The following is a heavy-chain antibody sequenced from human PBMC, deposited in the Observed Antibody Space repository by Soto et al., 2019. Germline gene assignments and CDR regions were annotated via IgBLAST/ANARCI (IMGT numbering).Heavy chain of an antibody. CDR2: IYYSGTT. D-gene: IGHD1-1*01. V-gene: IGHV4-39*01. Sequence: QLQLQESGPGLVKPSETLSLTCTVSGASISSSGYYWGWIRQPPGKGPEWIGSIYYSGTTYYNPSITILATIPGYTSKNLAPLMPSPVTGAETAVYPCVRGVKNEQHETYYFDFWGQGNLVTVSS. CDR1: GASISSSGYY. CDR3: VRGVKNEQHETYYFDF. J-gene: IGHJ4*02.